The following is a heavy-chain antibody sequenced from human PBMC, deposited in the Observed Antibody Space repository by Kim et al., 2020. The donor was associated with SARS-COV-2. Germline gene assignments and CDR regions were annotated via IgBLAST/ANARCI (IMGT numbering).Heavy chain of an antibody. D-gene: IGHD2-2*01. CDR1: GFTFGDYA. V-gene: IGHV3-9*01. CDR2: ISWNSGSI. J-gene: IGHJ5*02. Sequence: GGSLRLSCAASGFTFGDYAMHWVRQAPGKGLEWVSGISWNSGSIGYADSVKGRFTISRDNAKNSLYLQMNSLRAEDTALYYCAKDPVRTRYLDCSSTSCYGGSWFDPWGQGTLVTVSS. CDR3: AKDPVRTRYLDCSSTSCYGGSWFDP.